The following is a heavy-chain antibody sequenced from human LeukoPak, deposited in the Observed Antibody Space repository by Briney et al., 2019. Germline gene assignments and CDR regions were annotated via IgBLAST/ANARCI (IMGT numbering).Heavy chain of an antibody. V-gene: IGHV1-2*02. CDR1: GYTFTGYY. CDR2: INPNSGGT. Sequence: ASVKVSCKASGYTFTGYYIHWVRQAPGQGLEWMGWINPNSGGTNYAQKFQGRVTMTRDTSISTAYMELSRLRSDDTAVYYCARATIDYYYDSRGGDYWGQGTLVTVSS. J-gene: IGHJ4*02. D-gene: IGHD3-22*01. CDR3: ARATIDYYYDSRGGDY.